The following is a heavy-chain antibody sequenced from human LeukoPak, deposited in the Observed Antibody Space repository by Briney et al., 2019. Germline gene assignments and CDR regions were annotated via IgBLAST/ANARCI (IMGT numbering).Heavy chain of an antibody. CDR3: AKSYDFWSGYPFGYYYMDV. D-gene: IGHD3-3*01. V-gene: IGHV3-23*01. Sequence: GGSLRLSCAASGFTFSNCAMSWVRQAPGKGLEWVSAISGSGGSTYYADSVKGRFTISRDNSKNTLYLQMNSLRAEDTAVYYCAKSYDFWSGYPFGYYYMDVWGKGTTVTVSS. J-gene: IGHJ6*03. CDR1: GFTFSNCA. CDR2: ISGSGGST.